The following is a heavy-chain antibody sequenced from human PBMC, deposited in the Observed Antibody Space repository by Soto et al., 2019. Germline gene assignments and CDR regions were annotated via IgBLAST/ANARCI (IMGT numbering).Heavy chain of an antibody. CDR2: ISSSSSFI. CDR1: GFTFSSYS. Sequence: LRLSCAASGFTFSSYSMNWVRQAPGKGLEWVSSISSSSSFIYYADSVKGRFTISRDNAKNSLYLQMNSLRAEDTAVYYCARVNTLGWFDPWGQGTLVTVSS. D-gene: IGHD2-2*02. J-gene: IGHJ5*02. CDR3: ARVNTLGWFDP. V-gene: IGHV3-21*01.